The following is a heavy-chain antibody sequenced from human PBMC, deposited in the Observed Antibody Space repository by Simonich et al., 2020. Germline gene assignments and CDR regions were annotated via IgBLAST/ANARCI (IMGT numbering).Heavy chain of an antibody. D-gene: IGHD6-6*01. CDR1: GGSISSSSYY. V-gene: IGHV4-39*01. J-gene: IGHJ4*02. CDR2: IYYSAST. CDR3: ARWAYSSSYFDY. Sequence: QLQLQESGTGLVKPSETLSLTCTVSGGSISSSSYYWGWIRQPPGKGLEWIGSIYYSASTYYNPSLKSRVTISVDTSKNQFSLKLSSVTAADTAVYYCARWAYSSSYFDYWGQGTLVTVSS.